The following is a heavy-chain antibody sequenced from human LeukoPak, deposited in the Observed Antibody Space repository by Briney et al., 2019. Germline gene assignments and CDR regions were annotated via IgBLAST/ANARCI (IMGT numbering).Heavy chain of an antibody. V-gene: IGHV4-4*07. CDR3: PTEEDTVFYGYYYYYMDV. CDR2: IYTSGST. Sequence: SETLSLTCSVSGRSISSYYWSWIRQPAGKGLEWIGRIYTSGSTNYNPSLKSRVTMSVDTSKNQFSLKLSSVTAADPAVYYRPTEEDTVFYGYYYYYMDVWGKGTTVTVSS. J-gene: IGHJ6*03. CDR1: GRSISSYY. D-gene: IGHD2-15*01.